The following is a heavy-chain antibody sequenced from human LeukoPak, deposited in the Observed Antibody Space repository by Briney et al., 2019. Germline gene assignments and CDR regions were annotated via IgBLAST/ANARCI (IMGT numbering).Heavy chain of an antibody. CDR1: GGSISSYY. J-gene: IGHJ5*02. V-gene: IGHV4-59*01. Sequence: SETLSLTCTVSGGSISSYYWSWIRQPPGKGLEWIGYIYYSGSTNYNPSLKSRVTISVDTSKNQFSPKLSSVTAADTAVYYCAREVVVLAAITNWFDPWGQGTLVTVSS. CDR2: IYYSGST. D-gene: IGHD2-2*01. CDR3: AREVVVLAAITNWFDP.